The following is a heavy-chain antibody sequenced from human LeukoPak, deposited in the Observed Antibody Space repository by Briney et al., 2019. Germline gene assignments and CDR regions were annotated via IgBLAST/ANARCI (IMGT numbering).Heavy chain of an antibody. J-gene: IGHJ4*02. V-gene: IGHV1-8*01. CDR1: GYTFTSYQ. CDR2: MNPNSGNA. D-gene: IGHD3-3*01. Sequence: ASVPVSCKGSGYTFTSYQLNWLRPATGQGGEWMGCMNPNSGNAGYAQKFQGRGTMTRNTSISTAYMELSSLRSEDTAVYYCARFLRNNYDFWSGYYNYFDYWGQGTLVTVSS. CDR3: ARFLRNNYDFWSGYYNYFDY.